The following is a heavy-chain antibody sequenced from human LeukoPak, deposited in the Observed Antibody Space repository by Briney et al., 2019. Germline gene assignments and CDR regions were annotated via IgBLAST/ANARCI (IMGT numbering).Heavy chain of an antibody. CDR2: INHSGST. D-gene: IGHD3-22*01. CDR1: GGSFSGYY. J-gene: IGHJ4*02. Sequence: SETLSLTCAVYGGSFSGYYWSWIRQPPGKGLEWIGEINHSGSTNYNPSLKSRVTISVDTSKNQFSLKLSSVTAADTAVYYCAREKAMPYYYDNSYYRTLDYWGQGALVTVSS. V-gene: IGHV4-34*01. CDR3: AREKAMPYYYDNSYYRTLDY.